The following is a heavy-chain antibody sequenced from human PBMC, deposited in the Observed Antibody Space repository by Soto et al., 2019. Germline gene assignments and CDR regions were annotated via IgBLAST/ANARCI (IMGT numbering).Heavy chain of an antibody. J-gene: IGHJ3*02. CDR3: ARVPVGDIVVVVATTDAFDI. Sequence: QXQLQESGPGLVKPSQTLSLTCTVSGGSISSGGYYXSWIRQHPGKGLEWIGYIYYSGSTYYNPSLKRRVTISVDTSKNQFSLKLSSXTAAXTAVYYCARVPVGDIVVVVATTDAFDIWGQGTMVTVSS. CDR2: IYYSGST. CDR1: GGSISSGGYY. V-gene: IGHV4-31*03. D-gene: IGHD2-15*01.